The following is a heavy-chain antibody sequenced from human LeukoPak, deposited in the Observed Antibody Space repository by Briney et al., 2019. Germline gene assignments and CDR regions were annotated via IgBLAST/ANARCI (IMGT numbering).Heavy chain of an antibody. Sequence: GGSLRLSCAASGFTFSSYEMNWVRQAPGKGLEWVSYINSSGNTIYYADSVKGRFTVSRDNAKNSLYLQMNSLRAEDTAVYYCARDKAAALDYWGQGTLVTVSS. V-gene: IGHV3-48*03. CDR2: INSSGNTI. CDR1: GFTFSSYE. D-gene: IGHD6-13*01. J-gene: IGHJ4*02. CDR3: ARDKAAALDY.